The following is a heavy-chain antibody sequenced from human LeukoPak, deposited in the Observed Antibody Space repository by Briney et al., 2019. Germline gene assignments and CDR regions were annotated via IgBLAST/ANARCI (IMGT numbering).Heavy chain of an antibody. CDR1: GGSITSTNY. CDR3: ARGERGYSYGPFDY. Sequence: SGTLSLTCGVSGGSITSTNYWTWVRQPPGKGLEWIGEVNLQGSTNYNPSLMGRVAISVDMSENHISLQLTSVTAADTAVYYCARGERGYSYGPFDYWGQGTLVTVSS. V-gene: IGHV4-4*02. CDR2: VNLQGST. D-gene: IGHD5-18*01. J-gene: IGHJ4*02.